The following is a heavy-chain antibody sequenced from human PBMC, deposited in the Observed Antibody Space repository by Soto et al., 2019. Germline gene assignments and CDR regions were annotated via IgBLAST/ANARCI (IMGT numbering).Heavy chain of an antibody. J-gene: IGHJ4*01. CDR1: GVSIIDTSYY. Sequence: SETLSLTCNVSGVSIIDTSYYWGWIRQPPGKGLEWIGTIYFNGNTFYNPSLKSRLTISVDTSKNQISLRLTSVTAADTAVYYCARQGSYWGHGTLVPVSS. CDR3: ARQGSY. V-gene: IGHV4-39*01. CDR2: IYFNGNT.